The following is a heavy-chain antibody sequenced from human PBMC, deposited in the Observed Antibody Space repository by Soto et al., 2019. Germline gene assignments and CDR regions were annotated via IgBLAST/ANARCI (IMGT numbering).Heavy chain of an antibody. CDR3: ATIQGSGWYYYYYGMDV. Sequence: QVQLQESGPGLVKPSGTLSLTCAVSGGSISSSNWWSWVRQPPGKGLEWIGEIYHSGSTNYKPSLKSRVTISVDKSKNQFSLKLSSVTAADTAVYYCATIQGSGWYYYYYGMDVWGQGTTVTVSS. D-gene: IGHD6-19*01. V-gene: IGHV4-4*02. CDR1: GGSISSSNW. CDR2: IYHSGST. J-gene: IGHJ6*02.